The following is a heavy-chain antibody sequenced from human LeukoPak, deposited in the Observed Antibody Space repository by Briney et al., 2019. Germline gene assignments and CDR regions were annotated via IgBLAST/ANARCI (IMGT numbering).Heavy chain of an antibody. J-gene: IGHJ2*01. CDR1: GGSISSSRFY. CDR3: ARHVSSDLRIVVVTSDWYFDR. Sequence: PSETLSLTCTVSGGSISSSRFYWGCIRPPPGKGLEWIVTIYYSGSTYYNPYLRSRITISADTSKNQFSLNLSSVTAADTGVYYCARHVSSDLRIVVVTSDWYFDRWGRGTLVTVSS. V-gene: IGHV4-39*01. D-gene: IGHD2-21*02. CDR2: IYYSGST.